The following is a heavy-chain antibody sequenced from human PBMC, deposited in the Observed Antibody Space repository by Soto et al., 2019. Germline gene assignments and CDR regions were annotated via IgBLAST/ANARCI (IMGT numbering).Heavy chain of an antibody. D-gene: IGHD3-10*01. Sequence: SGPTLVNPTQTLTLTCTFSGFSLSTSGMCVSWIRQPPGKALEWLARIDWDDDKYYSTSLKTRLTISKDTSKNQVVLTMTNMDPVDTATYYCARIQWFGELTYYYGMDVWGQGTTVTVSS. J-gene: IGHJ6*02. CDR2: IDWDDDK. V-gene: IGHV2-70*11. CDR1: GFSLSTSGMC. CDR3: ARIQWFGELTYYYGMDV.